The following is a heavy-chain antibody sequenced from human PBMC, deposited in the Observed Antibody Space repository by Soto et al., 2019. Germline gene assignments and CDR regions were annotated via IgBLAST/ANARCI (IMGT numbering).Heavy chain of an antibody. Sequence: QVQLVESGGGVVQPGRSLRLSCAASGFTFSSYGMHWVRQAPGKGLEWVAVIWYDGSNKYYADSVKGRFTISRDNSKNTLYLQMNGLRAEGTAVYYCARDQFAGDGDYNYFDYWGQGALVTVSS. D-gene: IGHD4-17*01. CDR1: GFTFSSYG. J-gene: IGHJ4*02. V-gene: IGHV3-33*01. CDR2: IWYDGSNK. CDR3: ARDQFAGDGDYNYFDY.